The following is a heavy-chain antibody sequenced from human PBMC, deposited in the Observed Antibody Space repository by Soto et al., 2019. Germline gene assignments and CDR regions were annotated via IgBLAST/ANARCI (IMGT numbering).Heavy chain of an antibody. CDR3: ARSHTTVTPRVAYYFDY. CDR2: INPSGGST. J-gene: IGHJ4*02. Sequence: ASVKVSCKASGYTFTSYYMHWVRQAPGQGLEWMGIINPSGGSTSYAQKFQGRVTMTRDTSTSTVYMELSSLRSEDTAVYYCARSHTTVTPRVAYYFDYWGQGTRVTVSS. CDR1: GYTFTSYY. V-gene: IGHV1-46*03. D-gene: IGHD4-17*01.